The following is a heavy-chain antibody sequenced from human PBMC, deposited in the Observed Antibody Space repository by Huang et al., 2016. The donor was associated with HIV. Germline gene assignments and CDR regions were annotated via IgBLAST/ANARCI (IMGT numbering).Heavy chain of an antibody. J-gene: IGHJ5*02. CDR3: AAHGRIVGIPAAPLRFDP. CDR2: IYHRGNT. CDR1: GGSISSSSYY. Sequence: QLQLQESGPGLVKPSETLSLTCTVSGGSISSSSYYWGWIRQPPGKGLEWIGSIYHRGNTYYNPSLKSRVTISVDTTRTQFSLKLRAVAAADTAVYYCAAHGRIVGIPAAPLRFDPWGQGTLVTVSS. D-gene: IGHD6-13*01. V-gene: IGHV4-39*01.